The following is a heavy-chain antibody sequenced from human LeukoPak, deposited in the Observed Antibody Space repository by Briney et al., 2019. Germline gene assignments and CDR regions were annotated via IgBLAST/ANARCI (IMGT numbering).Heavy chain of an antibody. J-gene: IGHJ6*03. CDR3: ARDRHVPGLYYYYMDI. CDR2: ISSSGSTI. D-gene: IGHD6-6*01. V-gene: IGHV3-11*04. CDR1: GFTFSDYY. Sequence: KPGGSLRLSCAASGFTFSDYYMSWIRQAPGKGLEWVSYISSSGSTIYYVDSVKGRFTISRDNAKNSLYLQMNSLRPEDTAVYFCARDRHVPGLYYYYMDIWGKGTTVTVSS.